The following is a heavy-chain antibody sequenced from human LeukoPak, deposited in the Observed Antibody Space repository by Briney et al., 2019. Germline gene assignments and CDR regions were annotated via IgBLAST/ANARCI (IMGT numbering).Heavy chain of an antibody. D-gene: IGHD3-10*01. CDR2: IYYSGST. Sequence: PSETLSLTCTVSGGSISSSSYYWGWIRQPPGKGLEWIGSIYYSGSTYYNPSLKSRVTISVDTSKNQFSLKLSSVTAADTAVYYCARHWFRFDPWGQGTLVTVSS. J-gene: IGHJ5*02. CDR1: GGSISSSSYY. CDR3: ARHWFRFDP. V-gene: IGHV4-39*01.